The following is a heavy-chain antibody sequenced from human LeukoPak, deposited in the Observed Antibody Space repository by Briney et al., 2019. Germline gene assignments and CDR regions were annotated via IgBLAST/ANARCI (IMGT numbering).Heavy chain of an antibody. D-gene: IGHD3-3*01. J-gene: IGHJ6*03. V-gene: IGHV1-2*02. CDR1: GYTFTGYY. Sequence: ASVKVSCKASGYTFTGYYMHWVRQAPGQGLEWMGWINPNSGGTNYAQKFQGRVTMTRDTSISTAYMELSRLRSDDTAVYYCARRFLEWLTTPYYYYMDVWGKGTTVTVSS. CDR2: INPNSGGT. CDR3: ARRFLEWLTTPYYYYMDV.